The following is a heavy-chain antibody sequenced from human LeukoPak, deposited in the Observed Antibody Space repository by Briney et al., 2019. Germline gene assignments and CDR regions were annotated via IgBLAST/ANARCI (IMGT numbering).Heavy chain of an antibody. CDR2: ISGGSEYI. CDR3: WGGFYYVSFHSWSRV. D-gene: IGHD3-10*02. J-gene: IGHJ4*02. Sequence: GGSLRLSCAASGFTFSTYSMNWVRQTPGKGLEWVSSISGGSEYIYYTDSVKGRFTISRDNAKNSLYLQMSSLRADDTAVYYCWGGFYYVSFHSWSRVWGKGTLVTVS. CDR1: GFTFSTYS. V-gene: IGHV3-21*01.